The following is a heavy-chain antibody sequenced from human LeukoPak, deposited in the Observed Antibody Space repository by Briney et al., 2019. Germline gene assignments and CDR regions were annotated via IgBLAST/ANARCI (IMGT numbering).Heavy chain of an antibody. CDR3: APVLVDYDRSGHPN. V-gene: IGHV4-39*01. CDR1: GGSISSRSYY. J-gene: IGHJ4*02. D-gene: IGHD3-22*01. Sequence: SETLSLTCTVSGGSISSRSYYWGWIRQPPGKGLEWIGSIYYSGRTYYNPSLKSRVTISVDTSKNQFSLKLSSVTAADTAVYYCAPVLVDYDRSGHPNSGQGTLVTVSS. CDR2: IYYSGRT.